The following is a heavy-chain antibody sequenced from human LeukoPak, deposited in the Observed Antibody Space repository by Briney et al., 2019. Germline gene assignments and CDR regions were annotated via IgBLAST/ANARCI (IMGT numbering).Heavy chain of an antibody. CDR1: GGSIRSSHYY. J-gene: IGHJ4*02. Sequence: SETLSLTCSVSGGSIRSSHYYWGWIRQPPGQGLEWIASVYYSGSTYYTPSLRSRVTISIDTSKNQFSLKLTSVTAADTAVFYCARQGGDNGYYYFDFWGRGTLVTVSS. D-gene: IGHD4-17*01. CDR3: ARQGGDNGYYYFDF. CDR2: VYYSGST. V-gene: IGHV4-39*01.